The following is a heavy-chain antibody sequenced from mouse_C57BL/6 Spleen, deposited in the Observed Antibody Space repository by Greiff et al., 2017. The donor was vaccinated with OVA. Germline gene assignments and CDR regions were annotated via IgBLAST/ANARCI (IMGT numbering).Heavy chain of an antibody. CDR2: IYPGGGYT. Sequence: QVQLQQSGAELVRPGTSVKMSCKASGYTFTNYWIGWAKQRPGQGLEWIGDIYPGGGYTNYNEKFKGKATLTADKSSSTAYMQFSSLTSEDSAIYYCARSSQDGYERYFDYWGQGTTLTVSS. CDR3: ARSSQDGYERYFDY. J-gene: IGHJ2*01. V-gene: IGHV1-63*01. D-gene: IGHD2-2*01. CDR1: GYTFTNYW.